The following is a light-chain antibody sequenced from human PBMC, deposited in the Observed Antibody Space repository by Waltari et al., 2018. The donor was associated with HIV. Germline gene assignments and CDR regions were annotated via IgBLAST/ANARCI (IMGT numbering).Light chain of an antibody. J-gene: IGKJ2*03. Sequence: ENVLTQSPATLSLSPGERATLSCRASQHVSSYLAWYQQKPGQAPRLLIYGASNRATGIPAMFSGSGSGTDFTLTINSLEPEDFAVYYCQQRSNWPPRYSFGQWTKLEIK. CDR3: QQRSNWPPRYS. V-gene: IGKV3-11*01. CDR1: QHVSSY. CDR2: GAS.